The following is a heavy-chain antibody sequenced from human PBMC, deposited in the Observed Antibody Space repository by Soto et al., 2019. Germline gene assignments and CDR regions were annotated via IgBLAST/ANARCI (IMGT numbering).Heavy chain of an antibody. CDR3: ARGRYSSSSNWFDP. V-gene: IGHV4-31*03. CDR2: IYYSGST. Sequence: SETLSLTCTVSGGSISSGGYYWSWIRHHPGKGLEWIGYIYYSGSTYYNPSLKSRVTISVDTSKSQFSLKLRSVTAADTAVYYCARGRYSSSSNWFDPWGQGTLVTVSS. D-gene: IGHD6-6*01. CDR1: GGSISSGGYY. J-gene: IGHJ5*02.